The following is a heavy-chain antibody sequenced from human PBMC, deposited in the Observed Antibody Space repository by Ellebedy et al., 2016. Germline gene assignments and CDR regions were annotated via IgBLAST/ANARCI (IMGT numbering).Heavy chain of an antibody. V-gene: IGHV3-15*01. D-gene: IGHD5-18*01. CDR2: IKSKTDGGAA. Sequence: GESLKISCAASGFTFGNAWMNWVRQAPGKGLEWVGRIKSKTDGGAADYAAPVKGRFTISRDDSENTLYLQMNSLKTEDTAVYFCTTVYRYNYDSVWGQGTLVTVSS. CDR3: TTVYRYNYDSV. CDR1: GFTFGNAW. J-gene: IGHJ4*02.